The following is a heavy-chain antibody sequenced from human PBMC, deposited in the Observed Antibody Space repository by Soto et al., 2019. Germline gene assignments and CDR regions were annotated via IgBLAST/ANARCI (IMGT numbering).Heavy chain of an antibody. CDR1: GYTFTSYV. J-gene: IGHJ4*02. V-gene: IGHV1-18*01. Sequence: QVQLVQSGAEVKKPGDSVRVSCKASGYTFTSYVSGWVRQAPGQGLEWMGWISANNGNTKYAQKVQGRVTMTTAASTSTAYSELRSLRSDDAAVYYCARDGYFAHWGQGTLVTVSS. CDR2: ISANNGNT. CDR3: ARDGYFAH.